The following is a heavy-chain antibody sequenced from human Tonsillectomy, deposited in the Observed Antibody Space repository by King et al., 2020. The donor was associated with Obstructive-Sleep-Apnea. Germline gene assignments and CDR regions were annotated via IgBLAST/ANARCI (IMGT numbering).Heavy chain of an antibody. V-gene: IGHV4-34*01. D-gene: IGHD4-23*01. CDR2: INHSGST. CDR3: ARGFLGDNSEGYYGMDV. CDR1: GGSFSGHY. Sequence: VQLQQWGAGLLKPSETLSLTCAVYGGSFSGHYWSWIRQPQGKGLEWIGEINHSGSTNYNPSLKSRVIISVDTSQNQFSLRLGSVTAADTAVYYCARGFLGDNSEGYYGMDVWGQGTTVTVSS. J-gene: IGHJ6*02.